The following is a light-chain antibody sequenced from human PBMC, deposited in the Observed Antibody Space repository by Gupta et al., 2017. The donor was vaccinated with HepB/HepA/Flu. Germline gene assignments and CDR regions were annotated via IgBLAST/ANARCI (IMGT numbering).Light chain of an antibody. CDR3: MQDLQSPRT. J-gene: IGKJ1*01. CDR1: QSLLHSNGYDK. Sequence: DIVVTQSPLSLLFTPGEPASISFRSRQSLLHSNGYDKKEWYQQKPGQPPQLLIYMTSNRVSGVLEWFSGSGSGTDFTLKISRVEAEDVGVYYCMQDLQSPRTFGRGTKVEIK. CDR2: MTS. V-gene: IGKV2-28*01.